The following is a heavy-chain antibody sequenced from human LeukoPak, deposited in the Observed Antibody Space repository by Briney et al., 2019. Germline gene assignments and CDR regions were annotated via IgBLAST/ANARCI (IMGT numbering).Heavy chain of an antibody. V-gene: IGHV4-61*08. J-gene: IGHJ6*03. D-gene: IGHD3-10*01. Sequence: PSETLSLTCAVSGGSISSGGYYWSWIRQPPGKGLEWIGYIHYSGSTNYNPSLKSRVTISVDTSKKQFSLKLSSGTAADTAVYYCARVEEGYGSGRRENYYYYYMDVWGKGTTVTISS. CDR1: GGSISSGGYY. CDR2: IHYSGST. CDR3: ARVEEGYGSGRRENYYYYYMDV.